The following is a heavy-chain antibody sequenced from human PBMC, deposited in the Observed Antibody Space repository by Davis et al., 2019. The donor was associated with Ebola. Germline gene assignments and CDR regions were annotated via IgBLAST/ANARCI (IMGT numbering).Heavy chain of an antibody. Sequence: PGGSLRLSCVASGFTFSNYWMTWVRQAPGKGLEWVANIRQDGSAKYSVDSVKGRFTMSRANAKNSLYLQMNSLRAEDTAVYYCARDSGWYRFDYWGQGTLVTVSS. CDR3: ARDSGWYRFDY. V-gene: IGHV3-7*01. CDR2: IRQDGSAK. CDR1: GFTFSNYW. D-gene: IGHD6-19*01. J-gene: IGHJ4*02.